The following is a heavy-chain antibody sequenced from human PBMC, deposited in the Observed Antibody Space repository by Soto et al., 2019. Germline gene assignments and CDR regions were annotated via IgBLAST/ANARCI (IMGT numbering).Heavy chain of an antibody. J-gene: IGHJ4*02. V-gene: IGHV1-3*04. Sequence: QVQLVQSGAEVKKPGASVQVSCKPSGYTFTTYAIHWVRQAPGQSLEWMAWIHTGNGNTKYSPRFQGRVTITRDTSSSTAYKELSSLRSEDTAVNYCAISLRLGESFDYCGQGTLVTVSS. CDR2: IHTGNGNT. D-gene: IGHD3-16*01. CDR3: AISLRLGESFDY. CDR1: GYTFTTYA.